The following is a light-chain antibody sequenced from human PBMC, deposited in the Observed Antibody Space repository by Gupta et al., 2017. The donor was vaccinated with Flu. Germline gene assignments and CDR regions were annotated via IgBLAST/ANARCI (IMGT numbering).Light chain of an antibody. CDR1: ALPKEY. V-gene: IGLV3-25*03. CDR3: QSADSSDIFVV. Sequence: SYELTQPPSVSVSPGQTARITCSGDALPKEYVYWYRQKPGQAPVLVIYKDSERPSGIPERFSGSSSGTTVTLTISGVQAEDEADYYCQSADSSDIFVVFGGGTKLTVL. J-gene: IGLJ2*01. CDR2: KDS.